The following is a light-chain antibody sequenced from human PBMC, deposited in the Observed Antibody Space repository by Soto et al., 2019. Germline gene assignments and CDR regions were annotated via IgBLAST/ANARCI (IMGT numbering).Light chain of an antibody. CDR1: SSDVGGYNY. Sequence: QSALAQTAYVSGSPGQSITLSCTGTSSDVGGYNYVSWYQQHPGKAPKLMIYEVSNRPSGVSNRFSGSKSGNTASLTISGLQAEDEADYYCSSYTSSSTQVFGTGTKVTVL. V-gene: IGLV2-14*01. CDR3: SSYTSSSTQV. CDR2: EVS. J-gene: IGLJ1*01.